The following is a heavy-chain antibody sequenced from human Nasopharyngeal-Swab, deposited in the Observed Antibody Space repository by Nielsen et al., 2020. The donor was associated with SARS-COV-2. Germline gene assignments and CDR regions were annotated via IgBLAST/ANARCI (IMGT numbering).Heavy chain of an antibody. CDR3: ARGGAYAYDFWSGYYPHYYYMDV. J-gene: IGHJ6*03. Sequence: SETLSLTCTVSGGSISSGSYYWSWIRQPAGKGLEWIGRIYTSGSTNYNPYLKSRVTISVDTSKNQFSLKLCSVTAADTAVYYCARGGAYAYDFWSGYYPHYYYMDVWGKGTTVTVSS. CDR1: GGSISSGSYY. CDR2: IYTSGST. V-gene: IGHV4-61*02. D-gene: IGHD3-3*01.